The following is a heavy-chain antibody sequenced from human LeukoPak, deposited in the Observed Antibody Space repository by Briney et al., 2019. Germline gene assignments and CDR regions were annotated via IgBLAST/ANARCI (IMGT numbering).Heavy chain of an antibody. CDR2: ILYIGST. Sequence: SETLSLTCTVSGGSISTSSYYWGWVRQPPGKGLEWIGSILYIGSTYYNPSLRSRVTISVDTSKNQFSLRLSSMTAADTAVYYCAIQTSSAWGLFDYWGQGALVTVSS. CDR1: GGSISTSSYY. D-gene: IGHD3-22*01. CDR3: AIQTSSAWGLFDY. V-gene: IGHV4-39*01. J-gene: IGHJ4*02.